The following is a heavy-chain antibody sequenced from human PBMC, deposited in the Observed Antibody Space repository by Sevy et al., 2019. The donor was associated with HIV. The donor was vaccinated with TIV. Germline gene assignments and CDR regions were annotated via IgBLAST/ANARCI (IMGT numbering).Heavy chain of an antibody. Sequence: ASVKVSCKVSGKTLTELSMHWVRQAPGKGLEWMGSFDPEDGEKIYAQKFQGGVTMTEDTSTDTAYMELSSLRSEDTAVYYCATTKDYYDSSGDPFDYWGQGTLVTVSS. V-gene: IGHV1-24*01. CDR1: GKTLTELS. CDR3: ATTKDYYDSSGDPFDY. CDR2: FDPEDGEK. J-gene: IGHJ4*02. D-gene: IGHD3-22*01.